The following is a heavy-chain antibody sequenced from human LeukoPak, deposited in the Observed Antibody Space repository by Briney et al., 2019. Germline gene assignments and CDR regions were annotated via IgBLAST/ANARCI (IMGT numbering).Heavy chain of an antibody. CDR2: ISAYNGNT. J-gene: IGHJ5*02. CDR1: GYTFTSYG. D-gene: IGHD3-3*01. Sequence: ASVKVSCKASGYTFTSYGISWVRQAPGQGLEWMGWISAYNGNTNYAQKLQGGVTMTTDTSTSTAYMELRSLKSDDTAVYYCARAIRRDDFWSGYSGYNWFDPRGQGTLVTVSS. V-gene: IGHV1-18*01. CDR3: ARAIRRDDFWSGYSGYNWFDP.